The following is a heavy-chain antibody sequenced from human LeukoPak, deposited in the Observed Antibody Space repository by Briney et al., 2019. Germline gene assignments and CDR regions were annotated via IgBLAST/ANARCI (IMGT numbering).Heavy chain of an antibody. Sequence: GGSLRLSCAASGFTFSNYAVMWVRQAPGQGLEWVSTITSGGAPRYADSVKGRFTISRDNSKNTLYLQMDSLRAEDTAVYYCAKDWELLPYYFDYWGQGTLVTVSS. V-gene: IGHV3-23*01. CDR2: ITSGGAP. J-gene: IGHJ4*02. CDR3: AKDWELLPYYFDY. CDR1: GFTFSNYA. D-gene: IGHD1-26*01.